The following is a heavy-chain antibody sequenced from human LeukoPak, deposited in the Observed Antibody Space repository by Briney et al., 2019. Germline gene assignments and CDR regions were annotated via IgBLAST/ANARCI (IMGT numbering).Heavy chain of an antibody. CDR3: AINGGYYYYGMDV. CDR1: GGSISSSSYS. CDR2: IYYSGST. D-gene: IGHD3-10*01. J-gene: IGHJ6*02. V-gene: IGHV4-39*01. Sequence: SETLSLNCTVSGGSISSSSYSWGWIRQPPGKGLEWIGSIYYSGSTYYNPSLKSRVTISVDTSKNQFSLKLSSVTAADTAVYYCAINGGYYYYGMDVWGQGTTVTVSS.